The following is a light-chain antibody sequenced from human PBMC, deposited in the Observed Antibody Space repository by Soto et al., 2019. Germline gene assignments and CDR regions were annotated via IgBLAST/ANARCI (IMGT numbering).Light chain of an antibody. V-gene: IGKV1-5*03. J-gene: IGKJ1*01. Sequence: DIQMTQSPSTLSAFVGDRVTITCRASQSISSWLAWYQQKPGKAPKLLVYQASTLESGVPLRFSGSGSGTDSTLTISSLQPEDFATYYCQQYNTYPRTFGLGTKVDNK. CDR3: QQYNTYPRT. CDR2: QAS. CDR1: QSISSW.